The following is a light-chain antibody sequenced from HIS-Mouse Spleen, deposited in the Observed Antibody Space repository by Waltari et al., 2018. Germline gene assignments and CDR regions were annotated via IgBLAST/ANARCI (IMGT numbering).Light chain of an antibody. CDR2: KAS. V-gene: IGKV1-5*03. CDR1: QSISSW. J-gene: IGKJ2*01. CDR3: QQYNSYSYT. Sequence: DIQMTQSPSTLSASVGDRVILTCRASQSISSWLDWYQQKPGKAPKLRIHKASSLESGVPSRFSGSGSGTEFTLTISSLQPDDFATYYCQQYNSYSYTFGQGTKLEIK.